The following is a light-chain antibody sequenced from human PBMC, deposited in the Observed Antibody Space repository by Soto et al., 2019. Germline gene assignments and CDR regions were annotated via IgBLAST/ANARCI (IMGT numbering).Light chain of an antibody. CDR2: GAS. J-gene: IGKJ1*01. CDR3: QQYGRSPWT. Sequence: EIVLTQSPGTLSLSPGERATLSCRSSQSVSSKYVAWFQQKNGQAPRLVIYGASSRATGIPDRFSGSGSGTEFTLTISRLEPEDFGVYYCQQYGRSPWTFGQGTKVDIK. CDR1: QSVSSKY. V-gene: IGKV3-20*01.